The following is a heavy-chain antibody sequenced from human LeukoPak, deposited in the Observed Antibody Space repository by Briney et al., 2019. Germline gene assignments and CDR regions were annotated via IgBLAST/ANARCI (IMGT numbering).Heavy chain of an antibody. Sequence: PGGSLRLSCAASGFTFSSNAMTWVRQAPGKGLEWVSVITGNGGRTYYADSVKGWFTISRDNSKNTLSLQMNSLRAEDTAVYYCAKDAVAPGSGGDYFDYWGQGTLVTVSS. V-gene: IGHV3-23*01. D-gene: IGHD3-10*01. CDR1: GFTFSSNA. J-gene: IGHJ4*02. CDR2: ITGNGGRT. CDR3: AKDAVAPGSGGDYFDY.